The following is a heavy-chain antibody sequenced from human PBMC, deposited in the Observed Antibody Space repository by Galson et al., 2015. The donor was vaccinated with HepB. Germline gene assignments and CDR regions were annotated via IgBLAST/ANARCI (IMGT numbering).Heavy chain of an antibody. V-gene: IGHV3-15*01. CDR3: TTGPMITFGGVMGDY. CDR2: IKSKTDGGTT. CDR1: GFTFSNAW. J-gene: IGHJ4*02. Sequence: SLRLSCAASGFTFSNAWMSWVRQAPGKGLEWVGRIKSKTDGGTTDYAAPVKGRFTISRDDSKNTLYLQMNSLKTEDTAVYYCTTGPMITFGGVMGDYWGQGTLVTVSS. D-gene: IGHD3-16*01.